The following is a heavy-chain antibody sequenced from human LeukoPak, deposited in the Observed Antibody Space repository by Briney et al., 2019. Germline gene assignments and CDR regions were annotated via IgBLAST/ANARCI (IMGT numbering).Heavy chain of an antibody. J-gene: IGHJ4*02. Sequence: PGGSLRLSCAASGFSFSSDAMSWVRQAPGKGLEWVSSISGSGENTYYAESVKGRFTISRDNSKNTLFLQMNSLRAEDTAVFYCAKRSGYTTGWFFDFWGQGTLVTVSS. V-gene: IGHV3-23*01. CDR2: ISGSGENT. CDR3: AKRSGYTTGWFFDF. D-gene: IGHD6-19*01. CDR1: GFSFSSDA.